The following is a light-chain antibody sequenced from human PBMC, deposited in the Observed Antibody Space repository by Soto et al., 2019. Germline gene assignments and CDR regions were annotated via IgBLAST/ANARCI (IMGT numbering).Light chain of an antibody. V-gene: IGKV3-11*01. CDR1: QSIHTS. Sequence: VLTHSPATLSLSPGERATLSFSSSQSIHTSLAWYQQKPGQPPRLVVYDSTLRANGVPGRFGGSRSGTEFTLTINNLEPEDFAVYYCQQRNVWPPITFGQGTRLEIK. CDR3: QQRNVWPPIT. CDR2: DST. J-gene: IGKJ5*01.